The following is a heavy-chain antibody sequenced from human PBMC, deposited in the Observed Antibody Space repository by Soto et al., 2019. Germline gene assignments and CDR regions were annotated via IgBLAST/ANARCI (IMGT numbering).Heavy chain of an antibody. D-gene: IGHD4-4*01. CDR2: IKEDGGEQ. CDR3: AVTTSTVSYWFDP. Sequence: GGSLRLSCAASGFSFSSYWMSWVRQAPGKGPEWVANIKEDGGEQHYVDSVKGRFTISRDNTENSLFLQMNNLRAEDSAIYYCAVTTSTVSYWFDPWGPGTQVTVSS. V-gene: IGHV3-7*03. J-gene: IGHJ5*02. CDR1: GFSFSSYW.